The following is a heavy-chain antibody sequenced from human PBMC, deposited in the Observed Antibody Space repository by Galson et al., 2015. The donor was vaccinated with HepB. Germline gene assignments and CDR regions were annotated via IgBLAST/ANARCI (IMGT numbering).Heavy chain of an antibody. V-gene: IGHV3-33*01. CDR3: ARVDRYNGGSYHSGY. CDR2: IWYDGSNK. Sequence: SLRLSCAASGFTFKSFGMHWVRQAPGKGLEWVAIIWYDGSNKHYTDSVKGRFTISRDNSRSTLYLQMDSLRVEDTAVYYCARVDRYNGGSYHSGYWGQGTLVTVSS. J-gene: IGHJ4*02. D-gene: IGHD6-19*01. CDR1: GFTFKSFG.